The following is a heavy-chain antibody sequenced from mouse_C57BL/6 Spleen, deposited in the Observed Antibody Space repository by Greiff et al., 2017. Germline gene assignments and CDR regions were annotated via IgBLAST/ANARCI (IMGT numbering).Heavy chain of an antibody. CDR2: ISYDGSN. Sequence: EVKLMESGPGLVKPSQSLSLTCSVTGYSITSGYYWNWIRQFPGNKLEWMGYISYDGSNNYNPSLKNRISITRDTSKNQFFLKLNSVTTEDTATYYCARGLAMGYWGQGTSVTVSS. J-gene: IGHJ4*01. CDR3: ARGLAMGY. CDR1: GYSITSGYY. V-gene: IGHV3-6*01.